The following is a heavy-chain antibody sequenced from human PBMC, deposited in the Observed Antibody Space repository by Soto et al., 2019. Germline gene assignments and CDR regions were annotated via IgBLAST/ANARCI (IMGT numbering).Heavy chain of an antibody. D-gene: IGHD6-19*01. CDR2: INNSGST. CDR1: GGSFRGYH. Sequence: SETLSLTCAVHGGSFRGYHWTWIRQPPGKGQEWIGEINNSGSTNDNPSLKSRVTISRDTSKNQFSLSLSSVTAADTAIYYCARGGYTSGWFRFWGQGILVTVSS. V-gene: IGHV4-34*01. CDR3: ARGGYTSGWFRF. J-gene: IGHJ4*02.